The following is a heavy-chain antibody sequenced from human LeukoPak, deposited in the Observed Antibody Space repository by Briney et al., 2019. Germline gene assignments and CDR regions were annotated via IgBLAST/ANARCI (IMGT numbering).Heavy chain of an antibody. J-gene: IGHJ3*02. D-gene: IGHD3-10*01. Sequence: PSETLSLTCSVSGDSLGIYKWSWIRQPPGKGLEWIAHISSSGSAIYNPSLMSRVSMSVDTSKNQFSLRLTSVTAADTAVYYCARESGFRGDAFDIWGQGTMVTVSS. CDR3: ARESGFRGDAFDI. CDR2: ISSSGSA. CDR1: GDSLGIYK. V-gene: IGHV4-59*01.